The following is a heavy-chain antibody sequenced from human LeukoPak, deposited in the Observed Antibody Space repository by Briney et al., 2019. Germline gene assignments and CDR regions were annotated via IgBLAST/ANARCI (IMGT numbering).Heavy chain of an antibody. CDR3: AKGQELDDGVFDS. CDR2: IRSNGETT. V-gene: IGHV3-23*01. J-gene: IGHJ4*02. CDR1: GFTFSGIA. D-gene: IGHD1-1*01. Sequence: PGGSLRLSCAASGFTFSGIAMTWVRQAPGKGLEWVSTIRSNGETTYNADSVKGRFTISRDNSKKTLYLQLNSLRVEDTAIYYCAKGQELDDGVFDSWGQGTLVTVSS.